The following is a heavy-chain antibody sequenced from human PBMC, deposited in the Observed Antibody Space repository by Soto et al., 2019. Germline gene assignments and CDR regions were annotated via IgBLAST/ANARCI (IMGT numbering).Heavy chain of an antibody. J-gene: IGHJ4*02. CDR3: ARGRYYFDY. V-gene: IGHV4-59*01. CDR2: MYHSGST. CDR1: GGSISSYY. Sequence: PSETLSLTCTVSGGSISSYYWSWIRQPPGKGLEWIGYMYHSGSTNYNPSLKSRVTISIDTSKNQFSLRLSSVTAADTAVYYCARGRYYFDYWGQGALVTVPS.